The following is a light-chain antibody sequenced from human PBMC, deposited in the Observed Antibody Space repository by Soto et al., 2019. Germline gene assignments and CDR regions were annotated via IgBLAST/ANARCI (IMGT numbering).Light chain of an antibody. CDR2: EVS. V-gene: IGLV2-8*01. Sequence: QSALTQPPSASGSPGQSVTISCTGSSSDVGAYNYVSWYQQHPGKAPKLMIYEVSERPSGVPNRFSGSKSGNTASLTVSGLQTEDGADYYCSSYAGIDSLLFGGGTKLTVL. CDR3: SSYAGIDSLL. J-gene: IGLJ2*01. CDR1: SSDVGAYNY.